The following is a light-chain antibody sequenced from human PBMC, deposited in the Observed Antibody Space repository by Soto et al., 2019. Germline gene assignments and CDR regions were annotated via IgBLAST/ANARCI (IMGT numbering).Light chain of an antibody. CDR1: QRVRSIY. Sequence: EIVLTQSPGTLSLSPGERATLSCRASQRVRSIYVAWFHQKPGQAPRLLIYGASGRATGIPDRFTGSGSGTDFTLTISRLESEDFSVYYCQQYGSSPEITFGGGTKVEIK. V-gene: IGKV3-20*01. CDR3: QQYGSSPEIT. CDR2: GAS. J-gene: IGKJ4*01.